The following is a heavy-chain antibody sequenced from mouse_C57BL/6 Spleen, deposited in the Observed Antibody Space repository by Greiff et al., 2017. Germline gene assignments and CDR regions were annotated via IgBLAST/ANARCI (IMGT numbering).Heavy chain of an antibody. CDR1: GYTFTTYP. CDR3: ARREYDYDEAWFAY. V-gene: IGHV1-47*01. D-gene: IGHD2-4*01. J-gene: IGHJ3*01. CDR2: FHPYNDDT. Sequence: VQLKESGAELVKPGASVKMSCKASGYTFTTYPIEWMKQNHGKSLEWIGNFHPYNDDTKYNEKFKGKATLTVEKSSSTVYLELSRLTSDDSAVYYCARREYDYDEAWFAYWGQGTLVTVSA.